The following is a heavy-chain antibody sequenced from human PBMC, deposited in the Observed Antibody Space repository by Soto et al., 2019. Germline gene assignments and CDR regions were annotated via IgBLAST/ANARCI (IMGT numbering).Heavy chain of an antibody. Sequence: PSETLSLTCTVSGGSISSGGYYWSWIRQHPGKGLEWIGYTYYSGSTYYNPSLKSRVTISVDTSKNQFSLKLSSATAADTAVYYCAREKVQYGSGSYTYYFDYWGQGTLVTVSS. V-gene: IGHV4-31*03. CDR3: AREKVQYGSGSYTYYFDY. CDR1: GGSISSGGYY. J-gene: IGHJ4*02. CDR2: TYYSGST. D-gene: IGHD3-10*01.